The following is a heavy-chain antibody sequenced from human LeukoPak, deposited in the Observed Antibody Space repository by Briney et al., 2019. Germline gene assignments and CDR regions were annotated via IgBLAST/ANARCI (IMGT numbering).Heavy chain of an antibody. CDR1: GFTFKNYA. D-gene: IGHD6-13*01. CDR2: IKGGGDGT. CDR3: ARGVAAAGTTLDY. J-gene: IGHJ4*02. V-gene: IGHV3-23*01. Sequence: GGSLRLSCAASGFTFKNYATTWVRQAPGKGLEWVSHIKGGGDGTYYADSVKGRFTISRDNSKNTLYLQMNSLRDEDTAVYYCARGVAAAGTTLDYWGQGTLVTVSS.